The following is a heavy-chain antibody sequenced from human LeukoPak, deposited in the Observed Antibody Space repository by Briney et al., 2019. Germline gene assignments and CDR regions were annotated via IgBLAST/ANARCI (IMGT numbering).Heavy chain of an antibody. CDR2: ISSSGSTI. CDR1: GFTFSSYE. J-gene: IGHJ2*01. CDR3: TREGRSSNWADWYFDL. D-gene: IGHD6-13*01. V-gene: IGHV3-48*03. Sequence: GGSLRLSCAASGFTFSSYEMNWVRQAPGKGLEWVSYISSSGSTIYYADSVKGRFTISRDDAKNSLYLQMDNLRAGDTAIYYCTREGRSSNWADWYFDLWGRGTLVTVSS.